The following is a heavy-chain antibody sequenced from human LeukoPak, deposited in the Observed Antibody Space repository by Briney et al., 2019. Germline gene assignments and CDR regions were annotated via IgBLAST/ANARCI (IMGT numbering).Heavy chain of an antibody. CDR2: ISYDGSNK. CDR3: ARDYCSGGSCYYFDY. CDR1: GFTFSSYG. D-gene: IGHD2-15*01. J-gene: IGHJ4*02. Sequence: GGSLRLSCAASGFTFSSYGVHWVRQAPGKGLEWVAVISYDGSNKYYADSVKGRFTISRDNSKNTLYLQMNSLRAEGTAVYYCARDYCSGGSCYYFDYWGQGTLVTVSS. V-gene: IGHV3-30*19.